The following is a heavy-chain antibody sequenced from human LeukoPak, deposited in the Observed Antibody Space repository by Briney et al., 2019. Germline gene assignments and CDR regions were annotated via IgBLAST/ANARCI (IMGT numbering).Heavy chain of an antibody. D-gene: IGHD6-19*01. CDR3: ARRHSSGWFYY. V-gene: IGHV4-38-2*02. CDR1: GYSISNSYY. CDR2: IYRSGST. J-gene: IGHJ4*02. Sequence: PSETLSLTCTVSGYSISNSYYWDWIRQPPGRGLEWIGNIYRSGSTSYNPSLKSRVTISVDTSKNQFSLKVNSVTAADTAVYYCARRHSSGWFYYWGQGTLVTVSS.